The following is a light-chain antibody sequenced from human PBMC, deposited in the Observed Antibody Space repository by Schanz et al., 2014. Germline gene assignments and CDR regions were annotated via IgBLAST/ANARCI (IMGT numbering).Light chain of an antibody. CDR2: GAS. J-gene: IGKJ2*01. V-gene: IGKV3-15*01. CDR1: QSVSTN. CDR3: QQYNNWPPYA. Sequence: EIVMTQSPATLSVSPGERVTLSCRASQSVSTNLAWHQQKPGQAPRILIYGASTRAAGIPARFSGSGSGTEFTLTISSLQSEDFAVYFCQQYNNWPPYAFGQGTKVEIK.